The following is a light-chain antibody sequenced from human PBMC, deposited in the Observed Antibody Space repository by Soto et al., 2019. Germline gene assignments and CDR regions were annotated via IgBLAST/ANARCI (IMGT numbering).Light chain of an antibody. CDR2: DAS. Sequence: DIQMTQSPSSLSASVGDRVTITCQASQDIDNYLNWYQQKPGEAPKLLIYDASNLETGVPSRFSGSRSGTDFTFTIDSLQPEDVATYYCQQYDYLSITFGQGTRLEIK. CDR1: QDIDNY. J-gene: IGKJ5*01. V-gene: IGKV1-33*01. CDR3: QQYDYLSIT.